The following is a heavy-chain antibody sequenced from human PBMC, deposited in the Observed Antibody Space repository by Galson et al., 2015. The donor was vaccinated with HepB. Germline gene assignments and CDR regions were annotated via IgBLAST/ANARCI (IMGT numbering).Heavy chain of an antibody. Sequence: SLRLSCAASGFTFSSYAMSWVRQAPGKGLEWVAIISYDGSNKYYADSVKGRFTISRDNSKNTLYLQMNSLRNEETAVYHCARAKYQMSLWGYWGQGTLVTVSS. CDR3: ARAKYQMSLWGY. CDR1: GFTFSSYA. CDR2: ISYDGSNK. V-gene: IGHV3-30-3*01. D-gene: IGHD2-21*01. J-gene: IGHJ4*02.